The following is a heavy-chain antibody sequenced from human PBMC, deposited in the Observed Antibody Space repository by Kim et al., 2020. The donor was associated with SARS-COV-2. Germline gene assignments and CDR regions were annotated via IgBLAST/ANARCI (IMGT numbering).Heavy chain of an antibody. CDR1: GGSITGYC. CDR2: ICSSGST. D-gene: IGHD2-21*01. V-gene: IGHV4-4*07. J-gene: IGHJ5*02. Sequence: SETLSLTCTVSGGSITGYCWSWIWQPAGKGLEWIGRICSSGSTNYNPSFESRITMSVDTSKNQFSLKVNSVTAADTAVYYCARDCTGDCSNWFAPWGQGTLVTVYS. CDR3: ARDCTGDCSNWFAP.